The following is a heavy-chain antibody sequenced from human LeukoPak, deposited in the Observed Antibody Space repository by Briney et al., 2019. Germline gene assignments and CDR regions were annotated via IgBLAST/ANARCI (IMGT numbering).Heavy chain of an antibody. V-gene: IGHV3-23*01. CDR3: ARAAHYYDSGGFLPEAFDV. CDR1: GFTFSSYA. D-gene: IGHD3-22*01. J-gene: IGHJ3*01. Sequence: GGSLRLSCAASGFTFSSYAMSWVRQAPGKGLEWVSAISGSGGSTYYADSVKGRFTISRDNARNSLYLQMNSLRAEDTAVYYCARAAHYYDSGGFLPEAFDVWGQGTMVTVSS. CDR2: ISGSGGST.